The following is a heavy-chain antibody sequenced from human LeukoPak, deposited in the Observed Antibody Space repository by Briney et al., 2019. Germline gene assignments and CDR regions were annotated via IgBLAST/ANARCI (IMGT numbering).Heavy chain of an antibody. D-gene: IGHD6-19*01. CDR2: IHYSGST. CDR1: GGSISSGGYY. CDR3: ARTRGSGGRGWFDP. V-gene: IGHV4-31*03. Sequence: PSQTLSLTCTVSGGSISSGGYYWSWIRQHPGKGLEWIGYIHYSGSTYYNPSLKSRVTISVDTSKNQFSLKLSSVTAADTAVYYCARTRGSGGRGWFDPWGQGTLVTVSS. J-gene: IGHJ5*02.